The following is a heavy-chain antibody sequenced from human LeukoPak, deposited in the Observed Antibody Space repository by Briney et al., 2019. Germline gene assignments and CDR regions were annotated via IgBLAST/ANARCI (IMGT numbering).Heavy chain of an antibody. CDR1: GLTFSNYG. CDR3: ARAGHSAYKSGGDY. Sequence: GGPLRLPCAASGLTFSNYGMLCPPQAPGKGLEGVAVIWYDGSNRCNADSVKGRFTISSDNSRNTLYLQMDSLRAEDTAVYYCARAGHSAYKSGGDYWGQGTLVTVSS. J-gene: IGHJ4*02. V-gene: IGHV3-33*08. D-gene: IGHD5-12*01. CDR2: IWYDGSNR.